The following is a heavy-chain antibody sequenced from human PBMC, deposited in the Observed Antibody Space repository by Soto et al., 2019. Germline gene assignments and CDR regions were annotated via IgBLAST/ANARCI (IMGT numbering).Heavy chain of an antibody. CDR1: GYTFTGYY. D-gene: IGHD5-18*01. V-gene: IGHV1-2*04. J-gene: IGHJ6*02. Sequence: ASVKVSCKASGYTFTGYYMHWVRQAPGQGLEWMGWINPNSGGTNYAQKFQGWVTMTRDTSISTAYMELSRLRSDDTAVYYCARDAPVVSYGLYDYYYYGIYVWGQRTTVTVSS. CDR2: INPNSGGT. CDR3: ARDAPVVSYGLYDYYYYGIYV.